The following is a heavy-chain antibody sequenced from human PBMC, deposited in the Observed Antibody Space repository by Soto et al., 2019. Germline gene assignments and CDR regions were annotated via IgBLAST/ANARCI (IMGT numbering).Heavy chain of an antibody. CDR3: ARDLLLGYCTNGVCKKPPNSNYYYYGMDV. Sequence: SVKVSCKASGGTFSSYAISWVRQAPGQGLEWMGGIIPIFGTANYAQKFQGRVTITADESTSTAYMELSSLRSEDTAVYYCARDLLLGYCTNGVCKKPPNSNYYYYGMDVWRQRTTVTVSS. J-gene: IGHJ6*02. CDR1: GGTFSSYA. D-gene: IGHD2-8*01. CDR2: IIPIFGTA. V-gene: IGHV1-69*13.